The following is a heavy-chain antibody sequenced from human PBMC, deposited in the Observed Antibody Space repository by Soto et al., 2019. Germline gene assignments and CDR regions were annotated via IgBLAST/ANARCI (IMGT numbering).Heavy chain of an antibody. D-gene: IGHD3-3*01. V-gene: IGHV3-30-3*01. CDR2: ISYDGSNK. CDR1: GFTFSSYA. J-gene: IGHJ5*02. CDR3: ARDGAPELRFLEWSSGRGFDP. Sequence: QVQLVESGGGVVQPGRSLRLSCAASGFTFSSYAMHWVRQAPGKGLEWVAVISYDGSNKYYADSVKGRFTISRDNSKNTLYLQMNSLRAEDTAVYYCARDGAPELRFLEWSSGRGFDPWGQGTLVTVSS.